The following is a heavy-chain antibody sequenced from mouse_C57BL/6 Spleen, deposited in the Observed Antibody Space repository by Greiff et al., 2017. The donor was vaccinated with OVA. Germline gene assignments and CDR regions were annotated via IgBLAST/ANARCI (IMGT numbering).Heavy chain of an antibody. CDR1: GYTFTDYN. Sequence: VQLQQSGPELVKPGASVKIPCKASGYTFTDYNMDWVKQSHGKSLEWIGDINPNNGGTIYNQKFKGKATLTVDKSSSTAYMELRSLTSEDTAVYYCARWITTVGEGYFDVWGTGTTVTVSS. D-gene: IGHD1-1*01. J-gene: IGHJ1*03. CDR2: INPNNGGT. CDR3: ARWITTVGEGYFDV. V-gene: IGHV1-18*01.